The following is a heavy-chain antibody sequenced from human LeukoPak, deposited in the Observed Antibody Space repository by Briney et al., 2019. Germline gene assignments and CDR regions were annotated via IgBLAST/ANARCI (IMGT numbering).Heavy chain of an antibody. V-gene: IGHV4-38-2*02. CDR3: ARASHSIVGATEVDY. D-gene: IGHD1-26*01. CDR2: IYHSGST. J-gene: IGHJ4*02. CDR1: GYSISSGYY. Sequence: SETLSLTCTVSGYSISSGYYWGWIRQPPGKGLEWIGSIYHSGSTYYNPSLKSRVTISVDTSKNQFSLKLSSVTAADTAVYYCARASHSIVGATEVDYWGQGTLVTDSS.